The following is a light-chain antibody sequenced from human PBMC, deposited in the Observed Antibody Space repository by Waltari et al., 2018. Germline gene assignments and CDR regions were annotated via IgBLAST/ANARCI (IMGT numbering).Light chain of an antibody. J-gene: IGLJ2*01. CDR1: SSNIGSNT. CDR3: AAWDDGFGV. CDR2: SNN. V-gene: IGLV1-44*01. Sequence: QSVLTQPLSASGTPGQRVTISCSGSSSNIGSNTVTWYQQLPGTAPKLLIYSNNQRPSGVPDRFSGSKSGTSASLAISGLQSEDEADYYCAAWDDGFGVFGGGTKLTVL.